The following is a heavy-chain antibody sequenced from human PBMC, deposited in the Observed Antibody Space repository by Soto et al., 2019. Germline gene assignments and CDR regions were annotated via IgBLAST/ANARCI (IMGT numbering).Heavy chain of an antibody. CDR3: ARLQDIVVVPAAMPSYYGMDV. D-gene: IGHD2-2*01. J-gene: IGHJ6*02. CDR1: GGTFSSYA. V-gene: IGHV1-69*13. CDR2: IIPIFGTA. Sequence: ASVKVSCKASGGTFSSYAISWVRQAPGQGLEWMGGIIPIFGTANYAQKVQGRVTITADESTSTAYMELSSLRSEDTAVYYCARLQDIVVVPAAMPSYYGMDVWGQGTTVTVSS.